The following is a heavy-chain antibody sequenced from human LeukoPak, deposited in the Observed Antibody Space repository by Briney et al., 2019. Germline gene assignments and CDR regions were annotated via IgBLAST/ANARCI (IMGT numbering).Heavy chain of an antibody. Sequence: SETLSLTCTVSGGSISSYYWSWIRQPPGKGLEWIGYIHYSGSTNYNPSLKSRVTTSVDPSKNQFSLNLRSLPAAGTAVYYCARRGSGYPYYFDYWGQGTLVTVSS. CDR1: GGSISSYY. D-gene: IGHD3-3*01. CDR3: ARRGSGYPYYFDY. V-gene: IGHV4-59*08. CDR2: IHYSGST. J-gene: IGHJ4*02.